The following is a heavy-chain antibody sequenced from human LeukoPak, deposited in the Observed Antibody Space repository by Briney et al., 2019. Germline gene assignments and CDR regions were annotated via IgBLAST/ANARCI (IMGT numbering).Heavy chain of an antibody. Sequence: GGSLRLSCTASGFFFSGHWMHWARQLPGKGLVWVSRISPTGSTTSYADSVKGRFTVSRDNAKNTLYLQVNNLRAEDTAVYYCARGPNSNWSGLDFWGQGTLLTVSS. V-gene: IGHV3-74*01. J-gene: IGHJ4*02. CDR3: ARGPNSNWSGLDF. CDR2: ISPTGSTT. CDR1: GFFFSGHW. D-gene: IGHD6-6*01.